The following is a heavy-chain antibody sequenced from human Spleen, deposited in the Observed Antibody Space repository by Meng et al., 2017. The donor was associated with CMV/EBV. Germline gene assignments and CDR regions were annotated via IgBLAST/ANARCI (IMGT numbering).Heavy chain of an antibody. J-gene: IGHJ4*02. V-gene: IGHV3-66*01. D-gene: IGHD3-3*01. CDR3: ARGGDRFFPAGD. Sequence: EVQLVEVGGGLVQPGGSLRLSCAASGFTVSSNYMSWVHQAPGKGLEWVSVIYSGGSTYYADSVKGRFTISRDNSKNTLYLQMNSLRAEDTAVYYCARGGDRFFPAGDWGQGTLVTVSS. CDR2: IYSGGST. CDR1: GFTVSSNY.